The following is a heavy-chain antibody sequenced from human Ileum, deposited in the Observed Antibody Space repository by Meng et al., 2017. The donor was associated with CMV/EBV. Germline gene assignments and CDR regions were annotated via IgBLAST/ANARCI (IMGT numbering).Heavy chain of an antibody. CDR1: GASINSDLW. CDR2: ISQTGST. V-gene: IGHV4-4*02. CDR3: VISPNQDPGP. Sequence: QVQLEESGPGLVKPSGTLSLTCAVSGASINSDLWWSWVRQPPGKGLEWIGEISQTGSTKYNPSLRSRVTISMDKSKNQFSLNLSSVTAADTAFYYCVISPNQDPGPWGQGTLVTVSS. J-gene: IGHJ5*02. D-gene: IGHD1-14*01.